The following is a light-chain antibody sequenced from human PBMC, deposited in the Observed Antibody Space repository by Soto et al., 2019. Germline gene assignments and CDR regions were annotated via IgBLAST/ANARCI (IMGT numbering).Light chain of an antibody. Sequence: QPVLTQPPSVSGAPGQRVTISCTGSSSNIGAGYDVHWYQQLPGTAPKLLIYANSNGPSGVPDRFSGSKSGTSASLAITGLQAEDEADYYCQSYDSSLSGVVFGGGTKLTVL. CDR2: ANS. CDR1: SSNIGAGYD. V-gene: IGLV1-40*01. J-gene: IGLJ2*01. CDR3: QSYDSSLSGVV.